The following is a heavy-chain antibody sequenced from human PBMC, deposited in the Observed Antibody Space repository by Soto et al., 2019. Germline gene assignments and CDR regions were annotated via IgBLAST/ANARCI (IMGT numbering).Heavy chain of an antibody. CDR1: GFTFSSFA. D-gene: IGHD2-21*02. J-gene: IGHJ6*02. CDR2: ISGDGIST. V-gene: IGHV3-23*01. CDR3: AREVLSTVVTVARDHEDSDGMDV. Sequence: EVQLLESGGGLEQPGGSLRLSCAVSGFTFSSFAMTWVRQAPGKGLEWVSGISGDGISTYYTDSVKGRFTISRDNSKNTLKQQMNSLWVEDTDVYFCAREVLSTVVTVARDHEDSDGMDVWGQGTMVTVSS.